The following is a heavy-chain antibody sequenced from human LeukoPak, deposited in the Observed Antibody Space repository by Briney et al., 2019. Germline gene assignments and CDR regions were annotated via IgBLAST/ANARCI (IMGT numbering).Heavy chain of an antibody. Sequence: SETLSLTCTVSGGSISSYYWSWIRQPPGKGLEWIGYIYYSGSTNYNPSLKSRVTISVDTSKNQFSLKLSSVTAADTAVYYCVLTSYSSGWYVDQFDYWGQGTLVTVSS. D-gene: IGHD6-19*01. J-gene: IGHJ4*02. CDR1: GGSISSYY. CDR3: VLTSYSSGWYVDQFDY. CDR2: IYYSGST. V-gene: IGHV4-59*08.